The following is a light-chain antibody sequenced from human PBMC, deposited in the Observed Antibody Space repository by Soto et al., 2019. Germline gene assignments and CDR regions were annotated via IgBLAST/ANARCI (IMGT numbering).Light chain of an antibody. CDR1: SSDVGAFNY. CDR2: DVS. J-gene: IGLJ1*01. V-gene: IGLV2-14*03. CDR3: NSYTSNNTYV. Sequence: QPALTQPASVSGSPGQAITISCSGTSSDVGAFNYVSWYQQHPGKAPKLMIYDVSNRPSGVSNRFSGSKSGNTASLTISGLRAEDEADYYCNSYTSNNTYVFGTGTKLTVL.